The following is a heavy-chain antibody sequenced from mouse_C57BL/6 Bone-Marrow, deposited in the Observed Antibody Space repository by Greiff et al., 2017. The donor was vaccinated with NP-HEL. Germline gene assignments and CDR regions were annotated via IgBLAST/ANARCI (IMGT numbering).Heavy chain of an antibody. CDR2: IDPGNGDT. CDR3: TRGITTVVALEDY. J-gene: IGHJ2*01. D-gene: IGHD1-1*01. V-gene: IGHV14-4*01. CDR1: GFNIKDDY. Sequence: VQLQQSGAELVRPGASVKLSCTASGFNIKDDYMHWVKQRPEQGLEWIGWIDPGNGDTEYASKFQGKATITADTSSNTAYLQLSSLTSEDTAVYYCTRGITTVVALEDYWGQGTTLTVSS.